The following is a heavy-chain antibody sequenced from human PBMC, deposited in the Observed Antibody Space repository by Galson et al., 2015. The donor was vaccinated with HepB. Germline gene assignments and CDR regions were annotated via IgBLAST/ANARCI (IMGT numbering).Heavy chain of an antibody. V-gene: IGHV3-33*01. CDR3: ARGGYCSGGSCYWYYFDY. Sequence: SLRLSCAASGFTFSSYGMHWVRQAPGKGLEWVAVIWYDGSNKYYADSVKGRFTISRDNSKNTLYLQMNSLRAEDTAVYYCARGGYCSGGSCYWYYFDYWGQGTLVTVSS. CDR1: GFTFSSYG. CDR2: IWYDGSNK. D-gene: IGHD2-15*01. J-gene: IGHJ4*02.